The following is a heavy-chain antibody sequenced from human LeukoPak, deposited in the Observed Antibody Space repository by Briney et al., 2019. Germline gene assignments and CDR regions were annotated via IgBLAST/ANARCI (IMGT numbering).Heavy chain of an antibody. D-gene: IGHD3/OR15-3a*01. CDR3: ARRGTGTPFQLDY. CDR1: GFTVSSNY. J-gene: IGHJ4*02. CDR2: IYSGGDT. Sequence: GGSLRLSCAASGFTVSSNYMSWVRQAPGKGLEWVSVIYSGGDTSYADSVKGRFTISRDNAKNSLYLQMNSLRAEDTAVYYCARRGTGTPFQLDYWGQGTLVTVSS. V-gene: IGHV3-66*01.